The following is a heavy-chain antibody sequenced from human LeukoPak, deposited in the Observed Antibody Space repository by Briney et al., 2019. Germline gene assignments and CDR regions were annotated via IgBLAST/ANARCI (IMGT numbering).Heavy chain of an antibody. CDR2: IYYTGNT. CDR3: ARHPGASFDS. CDR1: GGSISGYY. D-gene: IGHD7-27*01. J-gene: IGHJ4*02. V-gene: IGHV4-59*08. Sequence: SETLSLTCSGSGGSISGYYWSRIRQPPGRRLEWIGYIYYTGNTTYNPSLKSRVTISIDRSKNLFSLKLTSVTVADTAVYFCARHPGASFDSWGQGNLVTVSS.